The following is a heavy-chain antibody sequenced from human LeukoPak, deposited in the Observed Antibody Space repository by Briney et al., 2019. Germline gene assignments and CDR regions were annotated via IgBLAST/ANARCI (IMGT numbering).Heavy chain of an antibody. V-gene: IGHV3-48*01. CDR3: ARGYSSSPLLVVVSPIDY. CDR2: ISSSSSTI. J-gene: IGHJ4*02. D-gene: IGHD3-22*01. Sequence: GGSLRLSCAASGFTFSSYSMDWVRQAPGKGLEWVSYISSSSSTIYYADSVKGRFTISRDNAKNSLYLQMNSLRPEDTAVYYCARGYSSSPLLVVVSPIDYWGQGTLVTVSS. CDR1: GFTFSSYS.